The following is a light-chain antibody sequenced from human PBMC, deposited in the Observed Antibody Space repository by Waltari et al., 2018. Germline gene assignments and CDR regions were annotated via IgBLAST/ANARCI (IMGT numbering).Light chain of an antibody. CDR2: DVT. CDR3: SSYTSDTTLI. Sequence: QSALTQPASVSGSPGQSITITCTGTSGDVGRYNYVSWFQQHPGKAPKLMIYDVTKRPSGISYRFSGSKSGKTASLTISGLQADDEADYYCSSYTSDTTLIFGGGTELTVL. V-gene: IGLV2-14*01. J-gene: IGLJ2*01. CDR1: SGDVGRYNY.